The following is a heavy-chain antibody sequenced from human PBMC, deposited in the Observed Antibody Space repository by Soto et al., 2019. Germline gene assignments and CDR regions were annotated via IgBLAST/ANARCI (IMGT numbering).Heavy chain of an antibody. CDR3: ARDRVLYSSGWYDSVHECSLTHTGQYNWFDP. Sequence: GASVKVSCKASGHTFTSYGISWVRQAPGQGLEWMGWISAYNGNTNYAQKLQGRVTMTTDTSTSTAYMELRSLRSDDTAVYYCARDRVLYSSGWYDSVHECSLTHTGQYNWFDPWGQGTLVTVSS. CDR1: GHTFTSYG. CDR2: ISAYNGNT. V-gene: IGHV1-18*01. J-gene: IGHJ5*02. D-gene: IGHD6-19*01.